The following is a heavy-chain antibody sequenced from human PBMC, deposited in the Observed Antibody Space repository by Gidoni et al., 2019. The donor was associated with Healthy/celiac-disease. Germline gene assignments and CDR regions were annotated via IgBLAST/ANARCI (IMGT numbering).Heavy chain of an antibody. D-gene: IGHD3-22*01. CDR1: GFTFSSYI. Sequence: EVQLVESGGGLVKPGGSLRLSCAASGFTFSSYIMNWVLKAPGRGLEWVSSISSSSSYIDYAESVKGRFTISRDNAKNSLYLQMNSLRAEDTAVYYCARGYTMIVVVRADAFDIWGQGTMVTVSS. CDR2: ISSSSSYI. CDR3: ARGYTMIVVVRADAFDI. J-gene: IGHJ3*02. V-gene: IGHV3-21*01.